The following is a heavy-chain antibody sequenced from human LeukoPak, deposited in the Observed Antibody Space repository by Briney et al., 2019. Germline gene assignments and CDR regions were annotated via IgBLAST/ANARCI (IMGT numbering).Heavy chain of an antibody. V-gene: IGHV3-48*01. CDR2: ISSSSSTI. CDR1: GFTFSSYE. CDR3: ARGLGSGRHAFDI. J-gene: IGHJ3*02. Sequence: GGSLRLSCAASGFTFSSYEMTWVRQAPGKGLEWVSYISSSSSTIYYADSVKGRFTISRDNAKNSLYLQMNSLRAEDTAVYYCARGLGSGRHAFDIWGQGTMVTVSS. D-gene: IGHD3-10*01.